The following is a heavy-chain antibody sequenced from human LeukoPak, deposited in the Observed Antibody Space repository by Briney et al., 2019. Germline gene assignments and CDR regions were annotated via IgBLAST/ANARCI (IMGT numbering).Heavy chain of an antibody. CDR3: ARDGGGYDPFDY. CDR2: IYYSGST. CDR1: GGSISSYY. V-gene: IGHV4-59*12. J-gene: IGHJ4*02. D-gene: IGHD5-12*01. Sequence: PSETLSLTCTVSGGSISSYYWSWIRQPPGKGLEWIGYIYYSGSTNYNPSLKSRVTISVDTSKNQFSLKLSSVTAADTAVYYCARDGGGYDPFDYWGQGTLVTVSS.